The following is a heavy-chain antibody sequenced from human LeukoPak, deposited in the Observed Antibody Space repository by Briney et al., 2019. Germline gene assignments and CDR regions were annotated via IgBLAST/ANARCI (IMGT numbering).Heavy chain of an antibody. D-gene: IGHD2-21*02. CDR2: INAGGST. Sequence: GGSLRLSCAASGFTFSSYIMNWVRQAPGKGLEWVSAINAGGSTFHTDSVRGRFTVSRDNSKNTLYLQMNSLRVEDTAVYYCAKDHRDWGSSFVYWGQGTLVTVSS. CDR3: AKDHRDWGSSFVY. J-gene: IGHJ4*02. V-gene: IGHV3-23*01. CDR1: GFTFSSYI.